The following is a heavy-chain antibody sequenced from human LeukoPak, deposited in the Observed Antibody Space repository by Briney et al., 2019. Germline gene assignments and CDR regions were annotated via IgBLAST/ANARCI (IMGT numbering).Heavy chain of an antibody. J-gene: IGHJ4*02. CDR1: GFTFSSYA. CDR2: ISGSGGST. D-gene: IGHD6-13*01. V-gene: IGHV3-23*01. CDR3: AREGGAIAAAI. Sequence: GGSLRLSCAASGFTFSSYAMSWVRQAPGKGPEWVSGISGSGGSTYYADSVKGRFTISRDNSKNTLYLQMNSLRAEDTAVYYCAREGGAIAAAIWGQGTLVTVSS.